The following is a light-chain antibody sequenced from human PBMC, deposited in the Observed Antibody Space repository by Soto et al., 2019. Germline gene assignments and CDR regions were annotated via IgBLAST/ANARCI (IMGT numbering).Light chain of an antibody. CDR1: QSVGSS. CDR3: QQRSRSLT. V-gene: IGKV3-11*01. J-gene: IGKJ4*01. CDR2: DAS. Sequence: EIVLTQSPDTLSLSPGGIATLACRASQSVGSSLAWYQQKPGQAPRLLLYDASNRPTGIPARFSGSGSGTDFTLTISSLEPEDFAVYFCQQRSRSLTFGGGTRVEIK.